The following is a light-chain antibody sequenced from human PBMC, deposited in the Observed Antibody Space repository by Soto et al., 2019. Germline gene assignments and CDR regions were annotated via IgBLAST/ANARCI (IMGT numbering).Light chain of an antibody. Sequence: EIVLTQSPATLSLSPGERATLSCRAGQSVGTYLVWFQQRPGQPPRLLINDAYIMATGVPARFSGSGSGTDFTLTIHSLQPEDFAIYYCQQCSRWPGTFGPGTRVDI. CDR1: QSVGTY. V-gene: IGKV3-11*01. CDR3: QQCSRWPGT. CDR2: DAY. J-gene: IGKJ3*01.